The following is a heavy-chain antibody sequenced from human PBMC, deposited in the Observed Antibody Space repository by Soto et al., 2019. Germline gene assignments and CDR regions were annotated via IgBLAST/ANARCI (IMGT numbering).Heavy chain of an antibody. J-gene: IGHJ4*02. CDR2: IYYSGST. CDR3: ARTLRFLLPYQYYFYY. Sequence: QVQLQESGPGLVKPSQTLSLTCTVSGGSISSGGYYWSWIRQHPGKGLEWIGYIYYSGSTYYNPTLKSRVTISVDTAKNQFSLKLSSVTAADTAVYYCARTLRFLLPYQYYFYYWGQGTLVTVSS. V-gene: IGHV4-31*03. D-gene: IGHD3-3*01. CDR1: GGSISSGGYY.